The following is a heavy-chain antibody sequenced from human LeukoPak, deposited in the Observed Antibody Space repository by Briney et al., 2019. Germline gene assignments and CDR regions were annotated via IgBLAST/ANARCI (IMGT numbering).Heavy chain of an antibody. D-gene: IGHD5-12*01. CDR3: ARRSDIVATIAGGDFDY. J-gene: IGHJ4*02. Sequence: PSETLSLTCTVSGGSISSYYWSWIRQPPGKGLEWIGYIYYSGSTNYNPSLKSRVTISVDTSKNQFSLKLSSVTAADTAVYYCARRSDIVATIAGGDFDYWGQGTLVTVSS. V-gene: IGHV4-59*12. CDR1: GGSISSYY. CDR2: IYYSGST.